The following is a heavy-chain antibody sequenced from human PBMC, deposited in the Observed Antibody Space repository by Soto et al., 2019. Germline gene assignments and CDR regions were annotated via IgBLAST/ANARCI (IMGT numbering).Heavy chain of an antibody. J-gene: IGHJ4*02. CDR2: IYYSGST. D-gene: IGHD6-13*01. CDR3: ARALYSSTWYGDFDS. V-gene: IGHV4-30-4*01. CDR1: GASISSADHY. Sequence: PSETQSLTCTVSGASISSADHYWSWVRQPPGKGLEWIGYIYYSGSTYYSPSLKSRVSISVDTSKNHFSLRVNSVTAADTAVYYCARALYSSTWYGDFDSWGQGTLVTVSS.